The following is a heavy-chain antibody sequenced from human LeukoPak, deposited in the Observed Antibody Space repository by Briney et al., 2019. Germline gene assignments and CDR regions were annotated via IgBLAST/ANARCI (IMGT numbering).Heavy chain of an antibody. J-gene: IGHJ3*02. CDR1: GFTLSTYN. Sequence: GALRLSCAASGFTLSTYNTHWVRQAPGKGLEWVSSITSSSTYYADSVKGRFTISRDNAKNSLYLQMNSLRAEDTAVYYCARERVTTTAFDIWGQGTMVTVSS. CDR2: ITSSSTY. V-gene: IGHV3-21*01. CDR3: ARERVTTTAFDI. D-gene: IGHD5-12*01.